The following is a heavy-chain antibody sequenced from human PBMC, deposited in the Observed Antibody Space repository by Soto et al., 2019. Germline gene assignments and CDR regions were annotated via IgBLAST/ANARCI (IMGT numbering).Heavy chain of an antibody. V-gene: IGHV4-31*03. Sequence: QVLLQESGPGLMKPSQTLSLTCTVSGLTISSASYCWSWIRQHPGKGPEWVGNIYYNGSTYYSPSLTSRVTLWVDTSKNQFSLRLASVTAADTAVYYCARYRISGSWSKFDYWGQGTLVTVSS. CDR2: IYYNGST. CDR1: GLTISSASYC. CDR3: ARYRISGSWSKFDY. D-gene: IGHD6-13*01. J-gene: IGHJ4*02.